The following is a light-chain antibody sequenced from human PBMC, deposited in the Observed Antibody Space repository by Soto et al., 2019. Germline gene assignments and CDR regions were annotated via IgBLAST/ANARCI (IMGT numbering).Light chain of an antibody. Sequence: DIQMTQSPSFLSASVGDRVTITCRASRSVSTSLNGYQQKPGKAPRVLIYAATNLQRGIPSRFSGGGFGTEFPLTISSLDPEDFATFYCQQSYSPRWTFGQGTKVE. CDR3: QQSYSPRWT. CDR1: RSVSTS. J-gene: IGKJ1*01. V-gene: IGKV1-39*01. CDR2: AAT.